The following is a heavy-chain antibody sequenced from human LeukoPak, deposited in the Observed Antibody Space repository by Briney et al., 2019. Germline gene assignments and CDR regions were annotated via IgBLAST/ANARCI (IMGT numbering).Heavy chain of an antibody. CDR2: ISSSGSTI. J-gene: IGHJ6*04. CDR1: GFTFRTYG. V-gene: IGHV3-48*03. D-gene: IGHD3-10*02. CDR3: AELGITMIGGV. Sequence: GGTLRLSCVAPGFTFRTYGVNWVRQAPGKGLEWVSYISSSGSTIYYADSVKGRFTISRDNAKNSLYLQMNSLRAEDTAVYYCAELGITMIGGVWGKGTTVTISS.